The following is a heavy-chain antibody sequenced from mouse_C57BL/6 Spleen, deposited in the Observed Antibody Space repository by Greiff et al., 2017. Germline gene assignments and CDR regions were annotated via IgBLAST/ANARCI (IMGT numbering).Heavy chain of an antibody. CDR3: ARKRGDSSGYNAMDY. D-gene: IGHD3-2*02. V-gene: IGHV1-50*01. CDR1: GYTFTSYW. J-gene: IGHJ4*01. Sequence: VQLQQPGAELVKPGASVKLSCKASGYTFTSYWMQWVKQRPGQGLEWIGEIDPSDSYTNYNQKFKGKATLTVDTSSSTAYMQLSSLTSEDSAVYYSARKRGDSSGYNAMDYWGQGTSVTVSS. CDR2: IDPSDSYT.